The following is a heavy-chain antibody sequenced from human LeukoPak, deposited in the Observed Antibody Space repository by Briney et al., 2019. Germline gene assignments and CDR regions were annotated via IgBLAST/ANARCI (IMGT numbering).Heavy chain of an antibody. D-gene: IGHD3-22*01. J-gene: IGHJ4*02. Sequence: SETLSLTCTVSGGSISSCYWSWIRQPAGKGLEWIGRIYTSGSTNYNPSLKSRVTMSVDTSKNQFSLKLSSVTAADTAVYYCARLLYYYDSSGYLYYFDYWGQGTLVTVSS. CDR1: GGSISSCY. CDR3: ARLLYYYDSSGYLYYFDY. V-gene: IGHV4-4*07. CDR2: IYTSGST.